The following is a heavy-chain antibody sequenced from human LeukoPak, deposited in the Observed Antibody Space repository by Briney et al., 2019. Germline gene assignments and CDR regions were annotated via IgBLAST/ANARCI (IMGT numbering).Heavy chain of an antibody. CDR1: GYTFTGYY. CDR2: INPNSGGT. J-gene: IGHJ4*02. CDR3: ARERDGGTMIVVDFDY. V-gene: IGHV1-2*02. D-gene: IGHD3-22*01. Sequence: GASVKVSCKASGYTFTGYYMHWVRQAPGQGLEWMGWINPNSGGTNYAQKFQGRVTMTRDTSISTAYMELSRLRSDDTAVYYCARERDGGTMIVVDFDYWGQGTLVTVSS.